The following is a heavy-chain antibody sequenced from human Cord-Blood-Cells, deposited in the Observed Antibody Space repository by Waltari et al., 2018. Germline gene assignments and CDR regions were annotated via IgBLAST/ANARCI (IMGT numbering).Heavy chain of an antibody. V-gene: IGHV3-30-3*01. CDR2: ISYDGSNK. Sequence: SGVTFRSYAMHWVRQAPGKGLEWVAVISYDGSNKYYADSVKGRFTISRDNSKNTLYLQMNSLRAEDTAVYYCARDVFSSSGKFDYWGQGTLVTVSS. D-gene: IGHD6-19*01. CDR1: GVTFRSYA. J-gene: IGHJ4*02. CDR3: ARDVFSSSGKFDY.